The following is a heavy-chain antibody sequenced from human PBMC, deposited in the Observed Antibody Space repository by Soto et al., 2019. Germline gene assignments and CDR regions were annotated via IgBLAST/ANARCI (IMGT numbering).Heavy chain of an antibody. CDR1: GFTFSSYG. Sequence: QVQLVESGGGVVQPGRSLRLSCAASGFTFSSYGMHWVRQAPGKGLEWVAVIWYDGSNKYYADSVKGRFTISRDNSKNTLYLQMNSLRAEDTAVYYCARESGDNWYFDLWGRGTLVTVSS. V-gene: IGHV3-33*01. CDR2: IWYDGSNK. CDR3: ARESGDNWYFDL. D-gene: IGHD3-10*01. J-gene: IGHJ2*01.